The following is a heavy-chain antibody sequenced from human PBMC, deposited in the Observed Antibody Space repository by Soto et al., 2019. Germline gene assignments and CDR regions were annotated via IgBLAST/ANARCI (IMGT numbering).Heavy chain of an antibody. CDR1: GYTFTSYG. CDR3: ARDFWSGYRTYEMDV. J-gene: IGHJ6*04. Sequence: GASVKVSCKASGYTFTSYGISWVRQAPGQGLEWMGWISAYNGNTNYAQKLQGRVTMTTDTSTSTAYMELRSLRSDDTAVYYCARDFWSGYRTYEMDVWGKGTTVTVSS. CDR2: ISAYNGNT. V-gene: IGHV1-18*01. D-gene: IGHD3-3*01.